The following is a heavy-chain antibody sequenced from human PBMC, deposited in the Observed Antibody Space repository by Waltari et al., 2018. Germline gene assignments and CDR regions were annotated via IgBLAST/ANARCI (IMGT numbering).Heavy chain of an antibody. CDR2: ISSSSSTI. J-gene: IGHJ4*02. V-gene: IGHV3-48*01. CDR1: GFTFSSYS. Sequence: EVQLVESGGGLVQPGGSLRLSCAASGFTFSSYSMNWVSQAPGKGLEWVSYISSSSSTIYYADSVKCRFTISRDNAKNSLYLQMNSLRAEDTAVYYCALTVGATIYWGQGTLVTVSS. CDR3: ALTVGATIY. D-gene: IGHD1-26*01.